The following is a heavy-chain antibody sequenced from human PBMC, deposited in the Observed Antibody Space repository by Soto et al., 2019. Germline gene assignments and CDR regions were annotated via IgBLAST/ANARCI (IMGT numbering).Heavy chain of an antibody. D-gene: IGHD3-10*01. V-gene: IGHV4-39*01. CDR3: ARLSFSMVRGVISQDY. J-gene: IGHJ4*02. Sequence: SETLSLTCTVSSGSISSSSYYWGWIRQPPGKGLEWIGSIYYSGSTYYNPSLKSRVTISVDTSKNQFSLKLSSVTAADTAVYYCARLSFSMVRGVISQDYWGQGTLVTVS. CDR1: SGSISSSSYY. CDR2: IYYSGST.